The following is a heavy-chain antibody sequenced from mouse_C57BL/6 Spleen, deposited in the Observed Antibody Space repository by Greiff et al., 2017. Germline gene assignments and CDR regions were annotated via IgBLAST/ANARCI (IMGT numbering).Heavy chain of an antibody. V-gene: IGHV1-64*01. CDR2: IHPNSGST. D-gene: IGHD1-1*01. CDR1: GYTFTSYW. J-gene: IGHJ4*01. Sequence: QVQLQQPGAELVKPGASVKLSCKASGYTFTSYWMHWVKQRPGQGLEWIGMIHPNSGSTNYNEKFKSKATLTVDKSSSTAYMQLSSLTSEDSAVYYCARWGITTVVAGAMDYWGQGTSVTVSS. CDR3: ARWGITTVVAGAMDY.